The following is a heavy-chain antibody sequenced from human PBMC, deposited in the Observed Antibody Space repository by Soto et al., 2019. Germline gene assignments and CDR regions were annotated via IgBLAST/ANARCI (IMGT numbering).Heavy chain of an antibody. Sequence: GASLKISCLASGYSFTSHWIGWVRQLPGKGLEWMGIIYPGDSDTRYSPSYQGQVTISADKSIRTAYLQWNSLKASDTAMYYCVRGGLVGSNSLTNAWCDPRGPGTLVTVSS. CDR1: GYSFTSHW. V-gene: IGHV5-51*01. CDR3: VRGGLVGSNSLTNAWCDP. J-gene: IGHJ5*01. D-gene: IGHD2-8*02. CDR2: IYPGDSDT.